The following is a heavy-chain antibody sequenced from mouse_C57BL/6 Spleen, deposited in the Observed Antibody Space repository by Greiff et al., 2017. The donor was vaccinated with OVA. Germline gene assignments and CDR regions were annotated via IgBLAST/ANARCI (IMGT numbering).Heavy chain of an antibody. J-gene: IGHJ4*01. CDR1: GYTFTDYY. CDR3: ARGDYGNAIDY. V-gene: IGHV1-76*01. Sequence: QVQLKQSGAELVRPGASVKLSCKASGYTFTDYYINWVKQRPGQGLEWIARIYPGSGNTYYNEKFKGKATLTAEKSSSTAYMQLSSLTSEDSAVYFCARGDYGNAIDYWGQGTSVTVSS. CDR2: IYPGSGNT. D-gene: IGHD2-4*01.